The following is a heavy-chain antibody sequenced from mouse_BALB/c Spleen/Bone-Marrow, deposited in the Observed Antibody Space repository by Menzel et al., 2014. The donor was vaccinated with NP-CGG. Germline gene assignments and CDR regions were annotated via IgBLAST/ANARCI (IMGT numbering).Heavy chain of an antibody. CDR2: IDPANGNT. CDR1: GFNIKDTY. Sequence: VQLKESGAELVKPGASVKLSCTASGFNIKDTYMHWVKQRPEQGLEWIGRIDPANGNTKYDPKFQGKATITADTSSNTAYLQLSSLTSEDTAVYYCARGLLQYYYAMDYWGQGTSVTVS. J-gene: IGHJ4*01. V-gene: IGHV14-3*02. D-gene: IGHD2-3*01. CDR3: ARGLLQYYYAMDY.